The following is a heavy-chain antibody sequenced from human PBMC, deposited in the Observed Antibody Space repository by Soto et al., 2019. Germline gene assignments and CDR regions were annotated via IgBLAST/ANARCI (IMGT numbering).Heavy chain of an antibody. J-gene: IGHJ4*02. CDR1: GFTFSSYA. Sequence: EVQLLESGGGLVQPGGSLRLSCAASGFTFSSYAMSWVRQAPGKGLEWVSVISGSGGTTSYAHSVRGRFTISRDESKRTLYLQMNSLRVEDTAVYYCAKRRGLGWLYYWGQGTLVTVSS. CDR2: ISGSGGTT. D-gene: IGHD3-3*01. V-gene: IGHV3-23*01. CDR3: AKRRGLGWLYY.